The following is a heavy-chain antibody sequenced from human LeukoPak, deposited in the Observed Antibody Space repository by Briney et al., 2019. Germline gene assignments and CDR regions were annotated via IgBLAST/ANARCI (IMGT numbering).Heavy chain of an antibody. CDR1: GYSISRGYY. V-gene: IGHV4-38-2*02. D-gene: IGHD6-19*01. J-gene: IGHJ4*02. CDR3: ARDAISPYGIAVAAPFD. CDR2: IYHSGST. Sequence: SEILSLTCTVSGYSISRGYYWGWIRQPPGKGLEWIGSIYHSGSTYYNPSLKSRDTISVYTSKNQFSLKLSSVTAADTAVYYCARDAISPYGIAVAAPFDWGQGTLVTVSS.